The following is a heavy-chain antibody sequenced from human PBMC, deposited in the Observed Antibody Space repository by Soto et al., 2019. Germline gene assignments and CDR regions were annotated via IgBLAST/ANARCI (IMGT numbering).Heavy chain of an antibody. Sequence: QVQLQESGPGLVKPSQTLSLTCTVSGGSISSGGYYWSWIRQHPGKGLEWIGYIYYYGNTYYNPSLKSRVTISVDTSKNQFPPKLGSVTASDTALDYCARAGGFNWFDPWGQGTLVTVSS. J-gene: IGHJ5*02. CDR3: ARAGGFNWFDP. CDR2: IYYYGNT. CDR1: GGSISSGGYY. V-gene: IGHV4-31*03. D-gene: IGHD3-10*01.